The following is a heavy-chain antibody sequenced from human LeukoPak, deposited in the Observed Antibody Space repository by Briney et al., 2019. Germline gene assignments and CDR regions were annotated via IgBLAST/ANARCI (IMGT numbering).Heavy chain of an antibody. CDR3: AKGTVGATNVGDYFDY. J-gene: IGHJ4*02. CDR1: GFTFSSYA. CDR2: ISGSGGST. D-gene: IGHD1-26*01. Sequence: GGYLRLSCAASGFTFSSYAMSWVRQAPGKGLEWVSAISGSGGSTYYADSVKGRFTISRDNSKNTLYLQMNSLRAEDTAVYYCAKGTVGATNVGDYFDYWGQGTLVTVSS. V-gene: IGHV3-23*01.